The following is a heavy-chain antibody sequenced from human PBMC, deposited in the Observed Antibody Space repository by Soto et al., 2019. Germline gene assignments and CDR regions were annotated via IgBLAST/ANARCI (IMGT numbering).Heavy chain of an antibody. Sequence: PSETLSLTCTVSGGSISSSNYYLGWIRQPPGKGLECIGSIHYSGSTYYNSSLKSRVTISVDTSKNQFSLKLSSVTAADTAVYYCARRGYSDDDHLVFDIWGKGTMVIVS. CDR1: GGSISSSNYY. J-gene: IGHJ3*02. V-gene: IGHV4-39*01. D-gene: IGHD5-12*01. CDR2: IHYSGST. CDR3: ARRGYSDDDHLVFDI.